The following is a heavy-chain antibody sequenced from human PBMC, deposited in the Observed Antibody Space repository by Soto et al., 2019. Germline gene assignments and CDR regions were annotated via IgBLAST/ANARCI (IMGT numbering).Heavy chain of an antibody. CDR3: ARAHYGPSGYYFDS. Sequence: QVQLQESGSGLLKPSETLSLTCSVSGDSITSGGYSWSWIRQPPRRALEWIGYIYHTGSASYSPSLKGRVTISVDKSKNQFSLSLNSVTAADTAIYYCARAHYGPSGYYFDSWGQGSLFTVSS. D-gene: IGHD3-22*01. CDR2: IYHTGSA. CDR1: GDSITSGGYS. J-gene: IGHJ4*02. V-gene: IGHV4-30-2*01.